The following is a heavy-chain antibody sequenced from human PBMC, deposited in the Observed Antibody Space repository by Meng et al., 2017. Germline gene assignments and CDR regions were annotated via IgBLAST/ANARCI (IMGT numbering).Heavy chain of an antibody. CDR2: IIPIFGTA. J-gene: IGHJ4*02. CDR1: GGTCSRYA. CDR3: ARGVNQYSGYDYHDYVWGSYLLYY. D-gene: IGHD3-16*02. Sequence: QVQVVQSGAEVKKPGSPVEVSGKASGGTCSRYAISWVRQAPGQGLEWMGGIIPIFGTANYAQKFQGRVTITADESTSTAYMELSSLRSEDTAVYYCARGVNQYSGYDYHDYVWGSYLLYYWGQGTLVTVSS. V-gene: IGHV1-69*01.